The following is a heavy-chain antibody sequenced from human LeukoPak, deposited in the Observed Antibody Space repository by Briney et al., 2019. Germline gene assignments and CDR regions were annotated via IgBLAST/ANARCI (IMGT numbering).Heavy chain of an antibody. V-gene: IGHV3-23*01. Sequence: GGSLRLSCAASGFTFSSYAMSWVRQAPGKGLEWVSAISSSGGSTYYADSEKGRFTISRDNSKNTLYLQMNSLRAEDTAVYYCAKGQPYYYDRSGYHPFDYWGQGTLVTVSS. CDR3: AKGQPYYYDRSGYHPFDY. CDR1: GFTFSSYA. J-gene: IGHJ4*02. D-gene: IGHD3-22*01. CDR2: ISSSGGST.